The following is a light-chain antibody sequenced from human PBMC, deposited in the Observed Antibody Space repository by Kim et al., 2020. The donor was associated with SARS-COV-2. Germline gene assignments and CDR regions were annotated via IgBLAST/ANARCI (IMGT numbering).Light chain of an antibody. Sequence: SASVGDRVTISCRASRTIGDWLAWFQQKPGKAPTLLISKASTLESGVPSRFSGSGSGTEFTLTISSLQPDDFATYYCQQYYTYIYSFGQGTKLEI. CDR1: RTIGDW. CDR3: QQYYTYIYS. CDR2: KAS. J-gene: IGKJ2*01. V-gene: IGKV1-5*03.